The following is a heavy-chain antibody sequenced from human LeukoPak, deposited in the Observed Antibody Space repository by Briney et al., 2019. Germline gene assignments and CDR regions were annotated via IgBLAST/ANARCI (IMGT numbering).Heavy chain of an antibody. CDR3: ARWDSGEWFHDAFDI. V-gene: IGHV4-38-2*01. D-gene: IGHD3-3*01. CDR1: GYSISSAYY. CDR2: ISNSGGT. Sequence: SESLSLSCGVSGYSISSAYYWGWIRQPPGRGLELFGSISNSGGTYYNPSLKGRVTISVDKSKNQFSLKLRSVTAADTALYYCARWDSGEWFHDAFDIWGQGTRVTVSS. J-gene: IGHJ3*02.